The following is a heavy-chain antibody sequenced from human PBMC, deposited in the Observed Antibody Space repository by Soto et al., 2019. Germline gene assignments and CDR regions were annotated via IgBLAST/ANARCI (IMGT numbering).Heavy chain of an antibody. CDR1: GFTFTSSA. J-gene: IGHJ4*02. CDR2: IVVGSGNT. Sequence: SVKVSCKASGFTFTSSAMQWVRQARGQRLEWIGWIVVGSGNTNYAQKFQERVTITRDMSTSTAYMELSSLRSEDTAVYYCAKEGTAAGPSSSDYWGQGTLVTVSS. CDR3: AKEGTAAGPSSSDY. D-gene: IGHD6-13*01. V-gene: IGHV1-58*02.